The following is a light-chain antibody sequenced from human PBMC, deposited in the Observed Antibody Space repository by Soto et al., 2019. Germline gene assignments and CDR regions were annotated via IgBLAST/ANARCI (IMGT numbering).Light chain of an antibody. CDR2: GAS. V-gene: IGKV3-20*01. J-gene: IGKJ2*01. CDR1: QSVRSNY. CDR3: QHYGGSPLYT. Sequence: EIVLTQSPGTLSLSPGEGATLSCRASQSVRSNYLAWYQQKPGQAPRLLIYGASSRATGIPDRFSGSGSGRDFTLTISRLEPEDFAVYYCQHYGGSPLYTFGQGTKLEIK.